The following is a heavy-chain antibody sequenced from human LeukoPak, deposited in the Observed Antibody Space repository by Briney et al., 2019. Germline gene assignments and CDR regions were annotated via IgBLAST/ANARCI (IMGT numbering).Heavy chain of an antibody. J-gene: IGHJ5*02. Sequence: QPGESLRLSCATSGFSFSSYWIHWVRQAPGKGLLWVSNINSDGSSTNYADSVKGRFIISRANAKNTLYLQMNSLRAEDTAVYYCARDVPYSGSYCPWFDPWGQGTLVTVSS. D-gene: IGHD1-26*01. CDR2: INSDGSST. CDR3: ARDVPYSGSYCPWFDP. CDR1: GFSFSSYW. V-gene: IGHV3-74*01.